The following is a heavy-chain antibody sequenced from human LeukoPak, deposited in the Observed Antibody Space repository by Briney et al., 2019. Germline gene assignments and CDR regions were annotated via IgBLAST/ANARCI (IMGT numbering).Heavy chain of an antibody. J-gene: IGHJ4*02. D-gene: IGHD5-24*01. CDR2: IKQDGSKK. V-gene: IGHV3-7*04. CDR3: TRVGYIDEGIDY. Sequence: GGSLRLSCVASGFPFSSYLMTWVRQAPGKGLEWVANIKQDGSKKSYVDSVKGRFTISRDNAKNSSYLQMNSLRAEDTAIYYCTRVGYIDEGIDYWGQGTLVTVSS. CDR1: GFPFSSYL.